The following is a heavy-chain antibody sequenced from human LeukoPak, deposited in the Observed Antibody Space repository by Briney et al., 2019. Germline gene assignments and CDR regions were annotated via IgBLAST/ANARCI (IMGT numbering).Heavy chain of an antibody. J-gene: IGHJ6*04. CDR1: GFTFSSYG. CDR2: ISYDGSNK. V-gene: IGHV3-30*18. Sequence: PGRSLRLSCAASGFTFSSYGMHWVRQAPGKGLEWVAVISYDGSNKYYADSAKGRFTISRDNSKNTLYLQMNSLRAEDTAVYYCAKDHYDILTGYRIGDYYYGMDVWGKGTTVTVSS. CDR3: AKDHYDILTGYRIGDYYYGMDV. D-gene: IGHD3-9*01.